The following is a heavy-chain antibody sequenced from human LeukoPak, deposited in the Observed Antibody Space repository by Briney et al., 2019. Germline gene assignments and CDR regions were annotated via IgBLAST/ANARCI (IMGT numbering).Heavy chain of an antibody. D-gene: IGHD6-19*01. CDR1: GFSFGDYG. Sequence: GGSLRLSCTASGFSFGDYGMSWVRQAPGKGLEWVASLKQDGSDKYYVDSVKGRFTISRDNAENSLYLQMNSLRAEDTAVYYCARETRGAVGSYWGQGTLVTVSS. CDR3: ARETRGAVGSY. J-gene: IGHJ4*02. V-gene: IGHV3-7*05. CDR2: LKQDGSDK.